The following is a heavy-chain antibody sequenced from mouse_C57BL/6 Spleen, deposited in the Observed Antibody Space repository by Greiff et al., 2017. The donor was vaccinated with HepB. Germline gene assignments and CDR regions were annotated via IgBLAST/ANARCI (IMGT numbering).Heavy chain of an antibody. J-gene: IGHJ2*01. CDR1: GFTFSSYA. CDR3: TRDWDYDGFDY. CDR2: ISSGGDYI. V-gene: IGHV5-9-1*02. D-gene: IGHD2-4*01. Sequence: EVQGVESGEGLVKPGGSLKLSCAASGFTFSSYAMSWVRQTPEKRLEWVAYISSGGDYIYYADTVKGRFTISRDNARNTLYLQMSSLKSEDTAMYYCTRDWDYDGFDYWGQGTTLTVSS.